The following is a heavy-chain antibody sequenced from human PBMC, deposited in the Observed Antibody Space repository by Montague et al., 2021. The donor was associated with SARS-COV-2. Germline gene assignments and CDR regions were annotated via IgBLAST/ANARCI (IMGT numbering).Heavy chain of an antibody. D-gene: IGHD2-21*02. J-gene: IGHJ6*02. CDR2: IYYSANT. Sequence: SETLSLTCTVSGGSITSTTSYWSWIRQSPGKGLEWIGTIYYSANTYYTPSLKTRLTISMDTSKSQVSLKLHSVTAADTAVYFCASLGSPAYCGGDCYLRDHGMDVWGQGTVVTVSS. V-gene: IGHV4-39*01. CDR1: GGSITSTTSY. CDR3: ASLGSPAYCGGDCYLRDHGMDV.